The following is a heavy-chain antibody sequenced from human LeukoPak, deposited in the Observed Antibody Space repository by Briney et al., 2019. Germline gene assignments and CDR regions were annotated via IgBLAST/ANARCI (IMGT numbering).Heavy chain of an antibody. Sequence: GGSLRPSCAASGLTVSSNYMSWVRQAPGKGLEWVSVIYSGGSTYYADSVKGRFTISRDNSKNTLYLQMNSLRAEDTAVYYCARELSGPQTRYFDYWGQGTLVTVSS. CDR2: IYSGGST. CDR1: GLTVSSNY. V-gene: IGHV3-66*02. D-gene: IGHD3-3*01. J-gene: IGHJ4*02. CDR3: ARELSGPQTRYFDY.